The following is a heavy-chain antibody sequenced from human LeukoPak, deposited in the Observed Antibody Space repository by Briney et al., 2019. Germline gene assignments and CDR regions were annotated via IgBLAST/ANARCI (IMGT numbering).Heavy chain of an antibody. CDR3: ARPTTGPATQGYDS. D-gene: IGHD1-1*01. Sequence: SETLSLTCTVSGGSISSSPYYWAWLRPPPGRGLEWIGSIYYRGNTYHNPSLKSRVTISVDTSKNQFSLSVISVTAADTAVYFCARPTTGPATQGYDSWGQGILVTVAS. J-gene: IGHJ4*02. CDR1: GGSISSSPYY. CDR2: IYYRGNT. V-gene: IGHV4-39*01.